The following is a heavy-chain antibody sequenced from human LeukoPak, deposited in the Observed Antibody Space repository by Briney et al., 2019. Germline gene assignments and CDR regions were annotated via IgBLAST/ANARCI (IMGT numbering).Heavy chain of an antibody. Sequence: PSETLSLTCAVSGYSISSGYYWGWIRQPPGKGLEWIGSIYHSGSTYYNPSLKSRVTISVDTSKNQFSLKLTSVTPSDTAVSFFARQFPPPVDCSGGSCYETNWFDPWGQGTLVTVSS. V-gene: IGHV4-38-2*01. CDR1: GYSISSGYY. J-gene: IGHJ5*02. CDR3: ARQFPPPVDCSGGSCYETNWFDP. CDR2: IYHSGST. D-gene: IGHD2-15*01.